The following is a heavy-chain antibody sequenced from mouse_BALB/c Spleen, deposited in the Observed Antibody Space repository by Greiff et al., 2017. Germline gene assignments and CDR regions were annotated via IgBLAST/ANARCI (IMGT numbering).Heavy chain of an antibody. V-gene: IGHV3-2*02. J-gene: IGHJ4*01. CDR3: ARGNYVRYYAMDY. CDR2: ISYSGST. CDR1: GYSITSDYA. D-gene: IGHD2-1*01. Sequence: EVQGVESGPGLVKPSQSLSLTCTVTGYSITSDYAWNWLRQFPGNNLECMGYISYSGSTSYNPSLKSRISITRDTSKNQFFLQLNSVTTEDTATYYCARGNYVRYYAMDYWGQGTSVTVSS.